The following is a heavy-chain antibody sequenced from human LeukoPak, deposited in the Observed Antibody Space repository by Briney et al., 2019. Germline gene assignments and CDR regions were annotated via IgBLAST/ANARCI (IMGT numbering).Heavy chain of an antibody. J-gene: IGHJ4*02. CDR3: ARVPRSSSAPPFDY. D-gene: IGHD6-6*01. CDR2: IYYSEST. V-gene: IGHV4-39*07. Sequence: PSETLSLTCTVSGGSISSGTYYWGWIRQPPGKGLEWIGSIYYSESTCYNPSLKSRVTISVDTSKNQFSLKLSSVTAADTAVYYCARVPRSSSAPPFDYWGQGTLVTVSS. CDR1: GGSISSGTYY.